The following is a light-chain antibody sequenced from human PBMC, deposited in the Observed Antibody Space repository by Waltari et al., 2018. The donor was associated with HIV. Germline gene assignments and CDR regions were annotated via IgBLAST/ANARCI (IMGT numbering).Light chain of an antibody. CDR2: DAS. V-gene: IGKV3-11*01. CDR3: QQRSDWPRT. CDR1: QSVSSS. Sequence: EIVLTQSPATLSLSPGERATLSCRASQSVSSSLAWYQQKPDQAPRLLIYDASNRATGIPARFSGSGSGTDFTLTISSLEPEDFAVYYCQQRSDWPRTFGPGTKVEI. J-gene: IGKJ1*01.